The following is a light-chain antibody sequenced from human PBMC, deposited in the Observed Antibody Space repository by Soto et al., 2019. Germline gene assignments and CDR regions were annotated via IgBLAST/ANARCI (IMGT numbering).Light chain of an antibody. V-gene: IGKV3-11*01. CDR1: QSISRY. CDR3: HQRYNWPRVT. J-gene: IGKJ5*01. Sequence: EIVMTQSPATLSVSPGERATLSCRASQSISRYLAWYQQKPGQAPRLLIYDVSNRATGIPARFSGSGSGTDFTLTITSLEPEDFAVYFCHQRYNWPRVTFGQGTRLEI. CDR2: DVS.